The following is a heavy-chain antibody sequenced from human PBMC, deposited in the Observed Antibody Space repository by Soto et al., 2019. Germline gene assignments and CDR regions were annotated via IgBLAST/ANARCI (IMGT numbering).Heavy chain of an antibody. V-gene: IGHV3-23*01. D-gene: IGHD3-9*01. CDR3: ARDDAYYNILTAFYFDY. Sequence: GGSLRLSCAASGFTLSSYAMSWVRQAPGKGLEWVSGISGSGASTYYADAVKGRFTISRDNSKNTLYLEMNSLRAEDTAVYYCARDDAYYNILTAFYFDYWGQGTLVTVSS. J-gene: IGHJ4*02. CDR1: GFTLSSYA. CDR2: ISGSGAST.